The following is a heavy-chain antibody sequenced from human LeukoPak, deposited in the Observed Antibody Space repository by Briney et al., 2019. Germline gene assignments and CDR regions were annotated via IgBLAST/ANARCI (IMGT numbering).Heavy chain of an antibody. J-gene: IGHJ5*02. CDR1: GFTFDDYA. CDR2: ISWNSGSI. Sequence: FLRLSCAASGFTFDDYAMHWVRQAPGKGLEWVSGISWNSGSIGYADSVKGRFTISRDNAKSSLYLQMNSLRAEDTALYYCAKDVGYYGSGSGNWFDPWGQGTLVTVSS. D-gene: IGHD3-10*01. CDR3: AKDVGYYGSGSGNWFDP. V-gene: IGHV3-9*01.